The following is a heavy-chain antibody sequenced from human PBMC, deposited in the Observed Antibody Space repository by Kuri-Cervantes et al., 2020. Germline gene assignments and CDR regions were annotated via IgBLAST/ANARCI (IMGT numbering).Heavy chain of an antibody. Sequence: ASVKVSCKASGYTFTSYGISWVRQAPGQGLEWMGWISAYNGNTNYAQKLQGRVTITADESTSTAYMELSSLRSEDTAVYYCARDTPPLEMATTDYYYGMDVWGQGTTVTVSS. CDR1: GYTFTSYG. J-gene: IGHJ6*02. CDR3: ARDTPPLEMATTDYYYGMDV. D-gene: IGHD5-24*01. V-gene: IGHV1-18*01. CDR2: ISAYNGNT.